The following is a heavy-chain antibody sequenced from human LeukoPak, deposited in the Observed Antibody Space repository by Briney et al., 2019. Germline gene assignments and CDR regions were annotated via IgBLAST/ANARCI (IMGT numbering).Heavy chain of an antibody. CDR1: GYTFTNYD. CDR2: ISGYSSNT. D-gene: IGHD3-10*01. Sequence: ASVKVSCKASGYTFTNYDITWVRQAPGQGLEWRGWISGYSSNTNYAQNLQGRVTMTTDTSTSTAYMVLRSLRSDDTAVYYCARVSSGSGTYRMDVWGQGTTVTVSS. V-gene: IGHV1-18*01. CDR3: ARVSSGSGTYRMDV. J-gene: IGHJ6*02.